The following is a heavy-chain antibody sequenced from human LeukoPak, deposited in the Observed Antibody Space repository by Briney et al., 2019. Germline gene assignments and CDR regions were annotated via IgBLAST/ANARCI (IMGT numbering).Heavy chain of an antibody. V-gene: IGHV4-34*01. J-gene: IGHJ4*02. CDR1: GGSFSGYY. D-gene: IGHD3-3*01. Sequence: SETLSLTCAVYGGSFSGYYWSWIRQPPGKGLEWIGEINHSRSTNYNPSLKSRVTISVDTSKNQFSLKLSSVTAADTAVYYCARGRRVGNYDFWSGYRTLPYFDYWGQGTLVTVSS. CDR2: INHSRST. CDR3: ARGRRVGNYDFWSGYRTLPYFDY.